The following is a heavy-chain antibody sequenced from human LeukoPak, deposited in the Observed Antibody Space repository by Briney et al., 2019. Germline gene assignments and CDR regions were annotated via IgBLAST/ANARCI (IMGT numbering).Heavy chain of an antibody. Sequence: GASVKVSCKASGGTFSSYAISWVRQAPGQGLEWMGGIIPIFGTANYAQKFQGRVTITTDESTSTAYMELSSLRSEDTAVYYCARSSVDYYGSGPRGGWFDPWGQGTLVTVSS. V-gene: IGHV1-69*05. CDR3: ARSSVDYYGSGPRGGWFDP. J-gene: IGHJ5*02. CDR1: GGTFSSYA. CDR2: IIPIFGTA. D-gene: IGHD3-10*01.